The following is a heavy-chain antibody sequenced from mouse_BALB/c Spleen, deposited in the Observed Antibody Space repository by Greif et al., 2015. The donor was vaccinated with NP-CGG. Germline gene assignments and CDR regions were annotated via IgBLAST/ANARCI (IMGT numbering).Heavy chain of an antibody. D-gene: IGHD2-4*01. CDR2: IYPGDGDT. CDR1: GYAFSSYW. CDR3: ARSGYDYETFAY. J-gene: IGHJ3*01. V-gene: IGHV1-80*01. Sequence: VQLQQSGAELVRPGSSVKISCKASGYAFSSYWMNWVKQRPGQGLEWIGQIYPGDGDTNYNGKFKGKATLTADKSSSTAYMQLSSLTSEDSAVYFCARSGYDYETFAYWGQGTLVTVSA.